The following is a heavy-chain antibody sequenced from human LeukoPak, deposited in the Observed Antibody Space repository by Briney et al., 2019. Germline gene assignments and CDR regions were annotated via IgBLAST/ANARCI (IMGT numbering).Heavy chain of an antibody. V-gene: IGHV6-1*01. CDR1: GDSVSSNSAS. Sequence: SQTLSLTCAISGDSVSSNSASWHWIRQSPSRGLEWLGRTYYRSRWSHDSAPSVRSRIIINAGTSKNQFSLQLNSVTPEDTAVYFCARSRSFRLDVWGKGTTVTVSS. CDR2: TYYRSRWSH. D-gene: IGHD1-26*01. J-gene: IGHJ6*04. CDR3: ARSRSFRLDV.